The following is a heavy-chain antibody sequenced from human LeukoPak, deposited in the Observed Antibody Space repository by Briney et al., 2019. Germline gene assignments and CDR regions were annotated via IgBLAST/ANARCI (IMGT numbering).Heavy chain of an antibody. CDR3: ANAVGPTTSLDY. CDR2: IIPQSGIT. CDR1: GYTFTDYY. D-gene: IGHD1-26*01. Sequence: ASVKVSCKASGYTFTDYYIHWVRRAPGQGLEWMGWIIPQSGITKYAQKFQGRVTMTRDMSISTAYMELSRLRSDDTTVYYCANAVGPTTSLDYWGQGTLVTVSS. V-gene: IGHV1-2*02. J-gene: IGHJ4*02.